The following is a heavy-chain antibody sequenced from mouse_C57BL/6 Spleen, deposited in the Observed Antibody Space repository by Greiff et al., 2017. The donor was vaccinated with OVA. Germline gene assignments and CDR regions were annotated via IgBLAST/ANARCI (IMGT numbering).Heavy chain of an antibody. CDR2: IHPNSGST. D-gene: IGHD1-2*01. Sequence: QVQLQQPGAELVKPGASVKLSCKASGYTFTSYWMHWVKQRPGQGLEWIGMIHPNSGSTNYNEKFKSKATLTVDKSSSTAYMQHSSLTSEDSAVCYFASPHYYDGGPGYFGDWGTGTTVTVSA. V-gene: IGHV1-64*01. CDR1: GYTFTSYW. J-gene: IGHJ1*03. CDR3: ASPHYYDGGPGYFGD.